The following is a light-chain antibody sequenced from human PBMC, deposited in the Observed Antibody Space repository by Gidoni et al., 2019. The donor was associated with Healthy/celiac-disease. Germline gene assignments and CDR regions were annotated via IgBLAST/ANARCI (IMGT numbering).Light chain of an antibody. CDR1: HSVSSY. J-gene: IGKJ5*01. V-gene: IGKV3-11*01. CDR3: QQRSNWPIT. Sequence: EIVLTQSPATLSSSPGGRATLSCRGSHSVSSYLALYQQKPGQAPRLRLYDASNRATGIPARFSGSGCGTDFTLTISSLEPEEFAFYDCQQRSNWPITFXXXTRLEIK. CDR2: DAS.